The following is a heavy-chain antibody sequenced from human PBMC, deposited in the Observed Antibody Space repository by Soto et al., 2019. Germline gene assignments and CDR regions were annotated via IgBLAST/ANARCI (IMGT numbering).Heavy chain of an antibody. Sequence: PGGSLRLSCAASGFAFSGFEMNWVRQAPGKGLEWVSYISSGASNMYYADSVKGRFTISRDNAQSSLYLQMNSLRVEDTAVYYCARDPNYDFWSGYRNKEGTYGMDVWGQGTTVPVSS. D-gene: IGHD3-3*01. CDR1: GFAFSGFE. V-gene: IGHV3-48*03. J-gene: IGHJ6*02. CDR3: ARDPNYDFWSGYRNKEGTYGMDV. CDR2: ISSGASNM.